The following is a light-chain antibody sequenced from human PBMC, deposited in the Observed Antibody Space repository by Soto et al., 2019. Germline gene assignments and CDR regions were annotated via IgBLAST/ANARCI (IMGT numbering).Light chain of an antibody. V-gene: IGLV1-40*01. J-gene: IGLJ2*01. CDR2: ESS. CDR3: QSYDSMSGVL. Sequence: QTVVTQPPSVSGAPGQRVTISCTGSSSNIGAGYNVHWYQQVPGKAPRLLVFESSNRPSGVPDRFSGAKFGTSASLAITGLQAEDEADYYCQSYDSMSGVLFGGGTQLTVL. CDR1: SSNIGAGYN.